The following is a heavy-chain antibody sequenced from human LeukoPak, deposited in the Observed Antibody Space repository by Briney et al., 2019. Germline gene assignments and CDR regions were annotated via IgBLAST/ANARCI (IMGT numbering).Heavy chain of an antibody. D-gene: IGHD4-11*01. V-gene: IGHV1-2*02. Sequence: ASVKVSCKASGYTFTGYYMHWVRQAPGQGLEWMGWINPNSGGTNYAQNVQGRFTVTRDTSISTAYMEVSSLRFDDTAVYYCARGLTTSLNNWFDPWGQGTLVTVSS. CDR2: INPNSGGT. CDR1: GYTFTGYY. J-gene: IGHJ5*02. CDR3: ARGLTTSLNNWFDP.